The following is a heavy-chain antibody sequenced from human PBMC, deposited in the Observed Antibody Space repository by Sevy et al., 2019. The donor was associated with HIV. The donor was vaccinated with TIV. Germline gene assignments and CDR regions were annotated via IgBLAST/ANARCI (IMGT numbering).Heavy chain of an antibody. CDR3: AKSEGYGSGTDY. D-gene: IGHD3-10*01. CDR1: GFTFSSYA. Sequence: GGSLRLSFAASGFTFSSYAMSWVRQAPGKGLEWVSGISGSGGSTYYADSVKGRFTISRDNSKNTLYLQMNSLRAEDTAVYYCAKSEGYGSGTDYWRQGTLVTVSS. J-gene: IGHJ4*02. V-gene: IGHV3-23*01. CDR2: ISGSGGST.